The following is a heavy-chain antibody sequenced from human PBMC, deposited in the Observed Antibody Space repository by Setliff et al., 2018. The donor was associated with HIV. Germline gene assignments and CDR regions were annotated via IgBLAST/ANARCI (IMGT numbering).Heavy chain of an antibody. CDR1: GDSISSSSYY. Sequence: SETLSLTCTVSGDSISSSSYYWGWIRQPPGKGLEWIGSIYYSGSTYYNPSLKSRVTISVDTSKNQFSLKLSSVTAADTAVYYCARGRYYMDVWGKGTTVTVSS. V-gene: IGHV4-39*01. CDR3: ARGRYYMDV. CDR2: IYYSGST. J-gene: IGHJ6*03.